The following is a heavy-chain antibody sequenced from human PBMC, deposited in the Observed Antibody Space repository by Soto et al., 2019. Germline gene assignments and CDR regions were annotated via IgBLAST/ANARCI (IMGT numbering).Heavy chain of an antibody. CDR2: ISDDGAYK. V-gene: IGHV3-30-3*01. J-gene: IGHJ4*02. D-gene: IGHD6-19*01. Sequence: QVQLEESGGGAVQPGRSLRLSCAASGFTFNGYAIHWVRQAPGKGLEWVSVISDDGAYKYYADSVKGRFSISRDNSNNTVYLQMNSLRLEDTAMYYCARILAVAGHPFDFWGQGTLVTVSS. CDR3: ARILAVAGHPFDF. CDR1: GFTFNGYA.